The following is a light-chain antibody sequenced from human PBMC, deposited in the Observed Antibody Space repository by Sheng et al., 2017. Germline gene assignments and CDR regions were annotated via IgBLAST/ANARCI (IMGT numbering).Light chain of an antibody. CDR3: QYYGSSPVT. CDR1: QSVSSN. CDR2: GAS. J-gene: IGKJ4*01. Sequence: EIVLTQSPGTLSLSPGERATLSCRASQSVSSNLAWYQQKPGQAPRLLFYGASTRASGIPARFSGSGSGTDFTLTISRLDPEDFAVYYCQYYGSSPVTFGGGTKVEI. V-gene: IGKV3-20*01.